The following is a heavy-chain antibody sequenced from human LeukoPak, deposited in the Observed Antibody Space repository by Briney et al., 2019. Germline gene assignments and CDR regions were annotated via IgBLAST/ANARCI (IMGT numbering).Heavy chain of an antibody. CDR2: INPYNGKT. J-gene: IGHJ4*02. CDR3: ARDTPQHLKRFDY. Sequence: ASVKVSCMASGYTLDRFGISWVRQAPGQGLEWLGWINPYNGKTIFGEKFQGRVIMTTDTSTSTVYMELTSLRSDDTAVYFCARDTPQHLKRFDYWGQGTLVTVSS. V-gene: IGHV1-18*01. CDR1: GYTLDRFG.